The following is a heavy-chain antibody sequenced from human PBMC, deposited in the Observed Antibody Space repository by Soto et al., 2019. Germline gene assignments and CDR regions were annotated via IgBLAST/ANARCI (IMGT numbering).Heavy chain of an antibody. Sequence: PSETLSLSCTVSGGSVRGGYYYGSWIRQPPGKGLEWIGYIDYSGSTNYNPSLKSRVTMSVDKPKNQFSLNLTSVTAADTAVYYCARVISSRDEYFDYWGQGTVVTVSS. J-gene: IGHJ4*02. CDR2: IDYSGST. CDR1: GGSVRGGYYY. D-gene: IGHD2-2*01. V-gene: IGHV4-61*01. CDR3: ARVISSRDEYFDY.